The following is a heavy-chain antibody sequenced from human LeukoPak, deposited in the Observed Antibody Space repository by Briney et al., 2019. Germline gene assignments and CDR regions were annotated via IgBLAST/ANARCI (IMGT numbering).Heavy chain of an antibody. CDR1: GFTFSSYW. V-gene: IGHV3-7*04. CDR3: ARDSAAVGIDY. J-gene: IGHJ4*02. D-gene: IGHD6-13*01. CDR2: IRQDGSEK. Sequence: GGSLRLSSAASGFTFSSYWMNWVRQAPGKGLEWVANIRQDGSEKYYVDSVKGRFTISRDNAKSSLSLQMNSLRADDTAVYYCARDSAAVGIDYWGQGTLVTVSS.